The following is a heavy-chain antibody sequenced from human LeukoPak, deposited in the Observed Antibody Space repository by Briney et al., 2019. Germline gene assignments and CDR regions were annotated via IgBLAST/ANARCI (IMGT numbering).Heavy chain of an antibody. CDR3: ARVYRVGATIYYFDY. J-gene: IGHJ4*02. Sequence: PSETLSLTCTVSGVSISSYYWSWIRQPPGKGLEWVGYIYYSGSTNYNPSLKSRVTISVDTSKNQFSLKLSSVTAADTAVYYCARVYRVGATIYYFDYWGQGTLVTVSS. CDR2: IYYSGST. V-gene: IGHV4-59*01. CDR1: GVSISSYY. D-gene: IGHD1-26*01.